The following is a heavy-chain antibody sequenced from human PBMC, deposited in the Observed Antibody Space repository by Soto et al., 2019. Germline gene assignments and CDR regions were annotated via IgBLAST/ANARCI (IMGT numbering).Heavy chain of an antibody. Sequence: SETLSLTCTVSGGSISSGDYYWSWIRQPPGKGLEWIGYIYYSGSTYYNPSLKSRVTISVDTSKNQFSLKLSSVTAADTAVYYCARHGQDSGSYSHLDFEYWGQGTLVTVSS. D-gene: IGHD1-26*01. CDR3: ARHGQDSGSYSHLDFEY. J-gene: IGHJ4*02. CDR1: GGSISSGDYY. CDR2: IYYSGST. V-gene: IGHV4-30-4*01.